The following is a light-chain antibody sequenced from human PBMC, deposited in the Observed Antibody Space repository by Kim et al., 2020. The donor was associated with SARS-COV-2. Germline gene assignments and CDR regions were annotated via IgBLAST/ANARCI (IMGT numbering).Light chain of an antibody. V-gene: IGKV1D-8*01. J-gene: IGKJ2*01. CDR3: QQYHSFPYT. CDR1: QGISTS. CDR2: HAS. Sequence: VIWMTQSPSLLSASTGDRVTISCRASQGISTSLAWYQQKPGKAPELLIYHASTLQSGVPSRFSGSGSGTDFILSISRLQSEDFATYYCQQYHSFPYTFGQGTKLEI.